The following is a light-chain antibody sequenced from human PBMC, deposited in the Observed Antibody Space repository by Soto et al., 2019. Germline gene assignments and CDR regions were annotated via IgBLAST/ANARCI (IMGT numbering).Light chain of an antibody. V-gene: IGLV3-1*01. J-gene: IGLJ2*01. CDR3: QAWDRTTAI. CDR2: QNT. Sequence: SYELTQPPSVSVSPGQTASISCSGDELGNKYACWYQQKPGQSPVLVISQNTNRPSGIPERFSGSNSGDTATLTISGTQAMDEADYYCQAWDRTTAIFGGGTKLTVL. CDR1: ELGNKY.